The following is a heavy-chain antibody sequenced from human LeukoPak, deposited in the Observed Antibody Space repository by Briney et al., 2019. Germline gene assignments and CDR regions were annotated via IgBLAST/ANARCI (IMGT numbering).Heavy chain of an antibody. V-gene: IGHV3-64*01. D-gene: IGHD5-18*01. Sequence: GGSLRLSCAASGFTFSSYAMHWVRQAPGKGLEYVSAISSNGGTTYYANSVKGRFTISRDNSKNTLYLQMGSLRAEEMAVYYCARGGIQLWFPDAFDIWGQGTMVTVSS. J-gene: IGHJ3*02. CDR1: GFTFSSYA. CDR2: ISSNGGTT. CDR3: ARGGIQLWFPDAFDI.